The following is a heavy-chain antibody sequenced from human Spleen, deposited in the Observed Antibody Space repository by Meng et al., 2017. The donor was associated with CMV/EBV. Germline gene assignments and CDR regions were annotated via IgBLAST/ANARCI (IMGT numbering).Heavy chain of an antibody. CDR1: GLNFDDYG. J-gene: IGHJ5*02. V-gene: IGHV3-20*03. CDR2: INWNGGRK. CDR3: ARELTGTTGGCWFDP. D-gene: IGHD1-7*01. Sequence: SGLNFDDYGMSWVSKGTGKGLEWVYGINWNGGRKGKEDTEKGRFNISRDNAKNSLYLQMNSLRAEDTALYYCARELTGTTGGCWFDPWGQGTLVTVSS.